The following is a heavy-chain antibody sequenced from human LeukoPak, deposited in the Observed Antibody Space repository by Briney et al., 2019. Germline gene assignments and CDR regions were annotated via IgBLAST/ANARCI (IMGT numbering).Heavy chain of an antibody. J-gene: IGHJ4*02. D-gene: IGHD3-9*01. CDR1: GYTFTSYD. CDR3: ARGDPLRTILGY. Sequence: ASVKVSCKASGYTFTSYDINWVRQATGQGLEWMGWMNPNSGNTGYAQKFQGRVTITRNTSISTAYMELSSLRSEDTAVYYCARGDPLRTILGYWGQGTLVTVSS. CDR2: MNPNSGNT. V-gene: IGHV1-8*03.